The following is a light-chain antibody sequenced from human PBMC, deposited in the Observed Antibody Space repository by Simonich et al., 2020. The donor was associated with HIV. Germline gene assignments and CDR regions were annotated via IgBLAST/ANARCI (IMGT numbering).Light chain of an antibody. J-gene: IGKJ1*01. CDR3: QQYDNLPWT. CDR2: AAS. Sequence: DIQMTQSPSSLSASVGDRVTITCQASQDISNYLNWYQQKPGKAPKLLIYAASNLEAGVLSRFSGSGSGTDFTFTISSLQPEDIATYYCQQYDNLPWTFGQGTKVEIK. V-gene: IGKV1-33*01. CDR1: QDISNY.